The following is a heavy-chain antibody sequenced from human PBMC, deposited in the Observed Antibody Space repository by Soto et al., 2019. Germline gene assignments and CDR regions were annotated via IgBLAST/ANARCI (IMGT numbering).Heavy chain of an antibody. CDR3: ARADPRELLSIDY. J-gene: IGHJ4*02. CDR1: GGTFSSYA. V-gene: IGHV1-69*13. CDR2: IIPIFGTA. Sequence: SVKVSCKASGGTFSSYAISWVRQAPGQGLEWMGGIIPIFGTANYAQKFQGRVTITADESTSTAYMELSSLRSEDTAVYYCARADPRELLSIDYWGRRTLVTVSS. D-gene: IGHD1-26*01.